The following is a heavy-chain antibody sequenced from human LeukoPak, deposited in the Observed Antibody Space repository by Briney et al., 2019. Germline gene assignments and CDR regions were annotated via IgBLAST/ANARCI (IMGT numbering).Heavy chain of an antibody. CDR2: IYYSGST. V-gene: IGHV4-59*08. CDR1: GGSISSYY. CDR3: ARHSSSWYRLFDY. Sequence: PSETLSLTCTVSGGSISSYYRSWIRQPPGKGLEWIGYIYYSGSTNYNPSLKSRVTISVDTSKNQFSLKLSSVTAADTAVYYCARHSSSWYRLFDYWGQGTLVTVSS. D-gene: IGHD6-13*01. J-gene: IGHJ4*02.